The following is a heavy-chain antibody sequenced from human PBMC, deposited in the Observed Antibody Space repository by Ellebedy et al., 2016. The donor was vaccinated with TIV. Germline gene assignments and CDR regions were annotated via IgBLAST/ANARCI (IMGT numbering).Heavy chain of an antibody. V-gene: IGHV1-18*01. CDR3: ARDMVQGMVSRYLWFDY. J-gene: IGHJ4*02. CDR1: GYTFTSYG. D-gene: IGHD5/OR15-5a*01. CDR2: ISVYTGNS. Sequence: ASVKVSCKTSGYTFTSYGISWVRQAPGQGLEWMGWISVYTGNSEYARKFQGRVTVTTDTSTSTAYLELRSLRSDDTAVYYGARDMVQGMVSRYLWFDYWGQGTRVTVSS.